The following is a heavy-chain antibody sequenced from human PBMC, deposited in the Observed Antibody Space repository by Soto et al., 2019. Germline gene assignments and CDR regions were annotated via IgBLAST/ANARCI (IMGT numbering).Heavy chain of an antibody. Sequence: SETLSLTCTVSGGSVSGGNYYWGWIRQPPGKGLEWIGSIYYSGSTYYNPSLKSRVTISVDTSKNTLYVQMNSLRAEDTAVYYCTKNALQGAVAGPNWFDPWGQGTLVTVSS. V-gene: IGHV4-39*07. D-gene: IGHD6-19*01. CDR1: GGSVSGGNYY. CDR2: IYYSGST. J-gene: IGHJ5*02. CDR3: TKNALQGAVAGPNWFDP.